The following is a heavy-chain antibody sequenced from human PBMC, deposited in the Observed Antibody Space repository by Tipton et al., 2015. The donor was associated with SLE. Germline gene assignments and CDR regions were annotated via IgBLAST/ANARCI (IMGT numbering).Heavy chain of an antibody. CDR2: IYTSGST. CDR3: ARDLITPNDSSGYYGDWFDP. D-gene: IGHD3-22*01. CDR1: GGSISSYY. Sequence: TLSLTCTVSGGSISSYYWSWIRQPAGKGLEWIGRIYTSGSTSYNPSLKSRVTMSVDTSKNQFSLKLSSVTAADTAVYYCARDLITPNDSSGYYGDWFDPWGQGTLVTVSS. V-gene: IGHV4-4*07. J-gene: IGHJ5*02.